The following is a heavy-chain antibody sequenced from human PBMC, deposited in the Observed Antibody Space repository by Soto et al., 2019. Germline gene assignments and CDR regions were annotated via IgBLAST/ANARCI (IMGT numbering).Heavy chain of an antibody. J-gene: IGHJ4*02. D-gene: IGHD2-21*02. CDR1: GFTFSLYS. CDR2: ISSTSTYI. Sequence: EVQVVESGGGLVKPGGSLRLSCAASGFTFSLYSMNWVRQAPGKGLEWVSSISSTSTYIYSSDSVTGRFTISRDNTKNSLYLQMNSLRAEDTAVYYCARGERVGDPLLDYLGQGTLVTVSS. V-gene: IGHV3-21*01. CDR3: ARGERVGDPLLDY.